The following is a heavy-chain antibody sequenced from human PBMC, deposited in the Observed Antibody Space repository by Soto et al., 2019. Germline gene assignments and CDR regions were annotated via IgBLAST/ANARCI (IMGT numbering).Heavy chain of an antibody. CDR2: IYYSGST. J-gene: IGHJ3*02. CDR3: AREPTMVRGGAFDI. V-gene: IGHV4-59*01. D-gene: IGHD3-10*01. Sequence: SDTLSLTCTVPCSSITSSYWSCIRQPPGKGLEWIGYIYYSGSTNYNPSLKSRVTISVDTSKNQFSLKLSSVTAADTAVYYCAREPTMVRGGAFDIWGQGTMVT. CDR1: CSSITSSY.